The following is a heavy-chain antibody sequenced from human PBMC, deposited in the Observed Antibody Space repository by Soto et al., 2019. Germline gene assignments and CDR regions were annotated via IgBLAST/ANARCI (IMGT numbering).Heavy chain of an antibody. Sequence: EVLLVESGGGLVQPGGSLRLSCAGSGFTFSDYYMDWVRQTPGKGLEWVGRSRNKDNSYTTEYAASVKGRFTISRDESENSLYLQMNSLKTEDTAVYYCARDEKGSYDYWGQGTLVTVSS. D-gene: IGHD2-15*01. CDR1: GFTFSDYY. CDR3: ARDEKGSYDY. J-gene: IGHJ4*02. V-gene: IGHV3-72*01. CDR2: SRNKDNSYTT.